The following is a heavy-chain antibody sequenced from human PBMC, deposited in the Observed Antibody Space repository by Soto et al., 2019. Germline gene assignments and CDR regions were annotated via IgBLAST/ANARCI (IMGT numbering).Heavy chain of an antibody. Sequence: QVQLVQSGAEVKKPGASVKVSCKASGYTFTSYGISWVRQAPGQGLDWMGWISAYNGNTNYAQQLQGRVTMTTDTSTGTTYLARRSLRSDDTDVYYCARDLDGDVYNDYYYYYGMDVWGQVTTVTVSS. J-gene: IGHJ6*02. D-gene: IGHD3-3*01. CDR2: ISAYNGNT. CDR3: ARDLDGDVYNDYYYYYGMDV. CDR1: GYTFTSYG. V-gene: IGHV1-18*01.